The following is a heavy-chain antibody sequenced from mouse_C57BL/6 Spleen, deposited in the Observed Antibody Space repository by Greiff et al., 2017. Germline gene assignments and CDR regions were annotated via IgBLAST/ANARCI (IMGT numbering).Heavy chain of an antibody. CDR3: ARGHPAYYSNYGYFDY. J-gene: IGHJ2*01. CDR2: INPNNGGT. V-gene: IGHV1-18*01. CDR1: GYTFTDYN. D-gene: IGHD2-5*01. Sequence: EVQLQESGPELVKPGASVKIPCKASGYTFTDYNMDWVKQSNGKSLEWIGDINPNNGGTIYNQKFKGKATLTVDKSSSTAYMELRSLTSEDTAVYYCARGHPAYYSNYGYFDYWGQGTTLTVSS.